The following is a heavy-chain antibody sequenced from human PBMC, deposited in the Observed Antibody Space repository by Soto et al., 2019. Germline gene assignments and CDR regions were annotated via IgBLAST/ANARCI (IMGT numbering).Heavy chain of an antibody. CDR1: GFTFSSYA. V-gene: IGHV3-23*01. Sequence: EVQLLESGGGLVQPGGSLRLSCAASGFTFSSYAMTWVRQAPGKGLEWVSTISGSAYSTYYADSVKGRFTISRDNSKNPLHLQMNSLRAEDTAVYYCGNRDVHSGYDDRTAPVADWGQGTLVTVSS. CDR2: ISGSAYST. CDR3: GNRDVHSGYDDRTAPVAD. J-gene: IGHJ4*02. D-gene: IGHD5-12*01.